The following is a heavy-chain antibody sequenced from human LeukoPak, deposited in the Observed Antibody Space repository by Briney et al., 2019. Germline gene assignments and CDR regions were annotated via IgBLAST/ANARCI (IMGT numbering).Heavy chain of an antibody. CDR2: ISCSGVST. J-gene: IGHJ4*02. V-gene: IGHV3-23*01. Sequence: GGSLRLSWAAAGFTLSSDAMGWVRQAAGRGREWDSAISCSGVSTYYADSVKGRFPISRDNSKNTLYLQINSLRAEDTAVYYCAKGHSSGYSSPSYFDYGGQGPLATVS. CDR1: GFTLSSDA. D-gene: IGHD3-22*01. CDR3: AKGHSSGYSSPSYFDY.